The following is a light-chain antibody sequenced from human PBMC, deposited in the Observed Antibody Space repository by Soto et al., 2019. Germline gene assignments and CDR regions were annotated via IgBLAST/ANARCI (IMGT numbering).Light chain of an antibody. V-gene: IGLV3-9*01. CDR2: RDS. CDR3: QVWGSSTAGV. J-gene: IGLJ2*01. Sequence: SYELTQPLSVSVALGQTARITYGRNNIGSKNVHWYQQKPGQAPVLVIYRDSNRPSGIPERFSGSNSGNAATLTISRAQAGGEADYYCQVWGSSTAGVFGGGTKLTVL. CDR1: NIGSKN.